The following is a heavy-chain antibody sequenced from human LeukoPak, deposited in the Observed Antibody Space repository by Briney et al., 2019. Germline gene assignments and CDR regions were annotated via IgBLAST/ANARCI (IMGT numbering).Heavy chain of an antibody. CDR2: IRYDGSNK. V-gene: IGHV3-30*02. CDR1: GFTFSSYG. D-gene: IGHD3-10*01. Sequence: QPGGSLRLSCAASGFTFSSYGMHWVRQAPGKGLEWVAFIRYDGSNKYYADSVKGRFTISRDNSKNTLYLQMNSLRAEDTAVYYCAKDRNSRGPHFDYWGQGTLVTVSS. J-gene: IGHJ4*02. CDR3: AKDRNSRGPHFDY.